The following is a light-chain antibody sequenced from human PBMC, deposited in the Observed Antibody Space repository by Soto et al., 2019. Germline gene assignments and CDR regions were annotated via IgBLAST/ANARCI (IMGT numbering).Light chain of an antibody. CDR2: DVT. CDR3: SSYTNSSTVVV. Sequence: QSALTQPASVSGSPGQSITISCTGTSSDIGGYNYVAWYQQHPGKAPKLVIYDVTKRPSGVSDRFSGSKSGNTASLTISGLQAEDEADYYCSSYTNSSTVVVFGGGTKVTVL. V-gene: IGLV2-14*01. J-gene: IGLJ3*02. CDR1: SSDIGGYNY.